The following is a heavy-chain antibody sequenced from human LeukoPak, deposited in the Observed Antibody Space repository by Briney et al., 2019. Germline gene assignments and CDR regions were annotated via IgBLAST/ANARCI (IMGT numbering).Heavy chain of an antibody. CDR2: IIPILGIA. D-gene: IGHD3-16*01. CDR1: GGTFSSYA. V-gene: IGHV1-69*04. J-gene: IGHJ4*02. Sequence: SVKVSCKASGGTFSSYAISWVRQAPGQGLEWMGRIIPILGIANYAQKFQGRVTITADKSTSTAYMELSSLRSEDTAVYYCARDRIKGGSVDYWGQGTLVTVSS. CDR3: ARDRIKGGSVDY.